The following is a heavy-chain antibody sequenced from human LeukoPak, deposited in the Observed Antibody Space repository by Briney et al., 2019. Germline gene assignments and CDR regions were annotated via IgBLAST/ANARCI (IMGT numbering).Heavy chain of an antibody. CDR1: GFTFDDYG. Sequence: GGSLRLSCAASGFTFDDYGMSWVRQAPGKGLEWVSYISYSSSTIYYADSVKGRFTISRDNAKNSLYLQMNSLRAEDTAVYYCARGLDYWGQGTLVTVSS. CDR3: ARGLDY. V-gene: IGHV3-48*01. CDR2: ISYSSSTI. J-gene: IGHJ4*02.